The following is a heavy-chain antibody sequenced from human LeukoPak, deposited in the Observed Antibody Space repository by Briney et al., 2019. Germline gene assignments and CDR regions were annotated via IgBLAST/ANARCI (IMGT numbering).Heavy chain of an antibody. CDR1: GYTFTSYD. Sequence: ASVKVSCKASGYTFTSYDINWVRQATGQGLEWMGWMNPNSGNTGYAQKFQGRVTMTRNTSISTAYMELSSLRSEDTAVYYCASHYGSGSSNLYWFDPWGQGTLVTVSS. J-gene: IGHJ5*02. V-gene: IGHV1-8*01. CDR3: ASHYGSGSSNLYWFDP. D-gene: IGHD3-10*01. CDR2: MNPNSGNT.